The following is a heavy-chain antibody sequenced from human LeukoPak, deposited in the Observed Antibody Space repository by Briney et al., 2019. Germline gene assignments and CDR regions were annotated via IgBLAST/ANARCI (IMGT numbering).Heavy chain of an antibody. Sequence: GGSLRLSCAASGFTFYDYGMSWVRQAPGKGLEWVSGINWNGGSTGYADSVKGRFTISRDNAKNSLYLHMNSLRADDTALYHCARDPYYGSGSYTMDVWGKGTTVTVSS. CDR3: ARDPYYGSGSYTMDV. J-gene: IGHJ6*03. V-gene: IGHV3-20*01. CDR2: INWNGGST. CDR1: GFTFYDYG. D-gene: IGHD3-10*01.